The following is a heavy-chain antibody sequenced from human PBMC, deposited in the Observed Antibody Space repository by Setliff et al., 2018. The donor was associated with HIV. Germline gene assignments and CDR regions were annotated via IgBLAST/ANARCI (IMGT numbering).Heavy chain of an antibody. CDR2: INHSGSS. D-gene: IGHD5-18*01. Sequence: PSETLSLTCAVYGGSFSGYFWSWIRQPPGRGLEWIGEINHSGSSNYNPSLKSRVTISVDTSKNQFSLKLNSVTAADTAVYYFARGSGGWGYSYGTHYYFDYWGQGALVTVSS. J-gene: IGHJ4*02. CDR3: ARGSGGWGYSYGTHYYFDY. CDR1: GGSFSGYF. V-gene: IGHV4-34*01.